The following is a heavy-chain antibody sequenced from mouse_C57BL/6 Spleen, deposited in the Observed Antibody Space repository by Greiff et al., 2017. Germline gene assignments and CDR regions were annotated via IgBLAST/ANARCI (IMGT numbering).Heavy chain of an antibody. Sequence: QVTLKESGPGILQPSQTLSLTCSFSGFSLSTFGMGVGWIRQPSGKGLEWLAHIWWDDDKYYNPALKSRLTISKDTSKNQVFLKIANVDTADTATYYCARLYDGYYGAWFAYWGQGTLVTVSA. V-gene: IGHV8-8*01. CDR3: ARLYDGYYGAWFAY. CDR2: IWWDDDK. J-gene: IGHJ3*01. CDR1: GFSLSTFGMG. D-gene: IGHD2-3*01.